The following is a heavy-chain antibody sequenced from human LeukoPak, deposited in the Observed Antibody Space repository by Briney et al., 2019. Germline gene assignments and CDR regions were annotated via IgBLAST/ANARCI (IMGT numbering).Heavy chain of an antibody. V-gene: IGHV4-34*01. J-gene: IGHJ4*02. CDR2: INHSGST. D-gene: IGHD4-23*01. CDR3: ARYDDYGGTFFDY. Sequence: PSETLSLTCAVYGGSFSGYYWSWIRQPPGKGLEWIGEINHSGSTNYNSSLKSRVTISVDTSKNQFSLKLSSVTAADTAVYYCARYDDYGGTFFDYWGQGTLVTVSS. CDR1: GGSFSGYY.